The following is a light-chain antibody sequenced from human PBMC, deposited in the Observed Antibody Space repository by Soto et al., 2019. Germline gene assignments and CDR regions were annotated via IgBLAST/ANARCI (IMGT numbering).Light chain of an antibody. CDR2: DVS. Sequence: QSALTQPASVSGSPGQSITISCTGTSFKNVSWYQQHPGQAPKLLIYDVSYRPSGISHRFSGSKSGNTASLTISGLQPEDEADYYCCSYASSSTYVFGTGTKLTVL. CDR3: CSYASSSTYV. CDR1: SFKN. V-gene: IGLV2-23*02. J-gene: IGLJ1*01.